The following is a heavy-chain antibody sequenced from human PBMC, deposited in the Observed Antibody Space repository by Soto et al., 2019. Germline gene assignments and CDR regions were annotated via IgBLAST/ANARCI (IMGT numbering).Heavy chain of an antibody. V-gene: IGHV3-33*01. J-gene: IGHJ6*02. D-gene: IGHD2-15*01. CDR2: IWYDGSNK. CDR1: GFTFSSYG. Sequence: PGGSLRLSCAASGFTFSSYGMHWVRQAPGKGLEWVAVIWYDGSNKYYADSVKGRFTISRDNSKNTLYLQMNSLRAEDTAVYYCARGQYPLGYCSGGSCSLNPYSGMDVWGQGTTVTVSS. CDR3: ARGQYPLGYCSGGSCSLNPYSGMDV.